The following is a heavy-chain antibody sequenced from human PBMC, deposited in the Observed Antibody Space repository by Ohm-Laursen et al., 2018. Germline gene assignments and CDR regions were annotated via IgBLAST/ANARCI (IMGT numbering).Heavy chain of an antibody. CDR3: AKECKGYYDFWSGYYSSWFDP. Sequence: SLRLSCAATGFSFSTFGMSWVRQAPGKGLERVSAIDGGGGTTYYADSVKGRFTISRDNSKNMLFLQINSLRAEDTAVYYCAKECKGYYDFWSGYYSSWFDPWGQGTLVTVSS. CDR2: IDGGGGTT. J-gene: IGHJ5*02. V-gene: IGHV3-23*01. CDR1: GFSFSTFG. D-gene: IGHD3-3*01.